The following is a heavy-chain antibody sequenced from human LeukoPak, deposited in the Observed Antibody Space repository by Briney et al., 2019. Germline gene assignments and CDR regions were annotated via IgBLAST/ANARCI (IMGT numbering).Heavy chain of an antibody. D-gene: IGHD4-17*01. CDR1: GFTFSSYS. Sequence: GGSLRLSCAASGFTFSSYSMTWVRQAPGKGLEWVPSISSSSSYIYYADSVKGRFTISRDNAKNSLYLQMNSLRAEDTAVYYCASWGTVTTKQPMSYWGQGTLVTVSS. CDR3: ASWGTVTTKQPMSY. CDR2: ISSSSSYI. V-gene: IGHV3-21*01. J-gene: IGHJ4*02.